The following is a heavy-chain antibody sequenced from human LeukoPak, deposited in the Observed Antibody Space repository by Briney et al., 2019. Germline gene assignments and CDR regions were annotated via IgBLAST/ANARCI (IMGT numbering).Heavy chain of an antibody. CDR1: GFIFSSYA. D-gene: IGHD3-10*01. Sequence: GGSLRLSCAASGFIFSSYAMNRVRQAPGGGLEWVSAISGSGDTTYYADSVKGRFTISRDNSKNTLYLQMNSLRAEDTAVYYCAKARYYYGSGSYPFYFDYWGQGTLVTVSS. J-gene: IGHJ4*02. CDR2: ISGSGDTT. V-gene: IGHV3-23*01. CDR3: AKARYYYGSGSYPFYFDY.